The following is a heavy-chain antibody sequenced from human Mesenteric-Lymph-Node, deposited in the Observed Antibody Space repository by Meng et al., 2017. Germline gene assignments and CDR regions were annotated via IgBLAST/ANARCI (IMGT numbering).Heavy chain of an antibody. CDR1: GFTFSSYT. J-gene: IGHJ4*02. CDR2: ISSSSNYI. D-gene: IGHD5-18*01. Sequence: EVQLVESGGGLVNPVWSLRLSCAASGFTFSSYTMNWVRRAPGKGLEWVSSISSSSNYIYSADSVKGRFTISRDNAKNSLYLQMNSLRAEDTAVYYCARDTPGLLFDYWGQGTLVTVSS. CDR3: ARDTPGLLFDY. V-gene: IGHV3-21*01.